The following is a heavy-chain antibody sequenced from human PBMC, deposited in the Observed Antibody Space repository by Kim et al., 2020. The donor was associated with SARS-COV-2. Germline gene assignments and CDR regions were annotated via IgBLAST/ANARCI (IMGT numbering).Heavy chain of an antibody. CDR3: AASSDSSSHPFYYFDY. V-gene: IGHV1-69*13. CDR1: GGTFSSYA. Sequence: SVKVSCKASGGTFSSYAISWVRQAPGQGLEWMGGIIPIFGTANYAQKFQGRVTITADESTSTAYMELSSLRSEDTAVYYCAASSDSSSHPFYYFDYWGQGTLVTVSS. J-gene: IGHJ4*02. CDR2: IIPIFGTA. D-gene: IGHD6-13*01.